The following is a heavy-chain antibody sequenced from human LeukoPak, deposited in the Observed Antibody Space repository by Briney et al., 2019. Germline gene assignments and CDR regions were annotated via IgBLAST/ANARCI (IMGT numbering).Heavy chain of an antibody. V-gene: IGHV1-24*01. CDR2: FDPEDGET. CDR1: GYTLTELS. D-gene: IGHD3-16*01. J-gene: IGHJ6*03. CDR3: ATALGGSPNYYYYMDV. Sequence: ASVKVSCKVSGYTLTELSMHWVRQAPGKGLEWMGGFDPEDGETIYAQKFQGRVTMTEDTSTDTAYMELSSLRSEDTAVYYCATALGGSPNYYYYMDVWGKGTTVTVSS.